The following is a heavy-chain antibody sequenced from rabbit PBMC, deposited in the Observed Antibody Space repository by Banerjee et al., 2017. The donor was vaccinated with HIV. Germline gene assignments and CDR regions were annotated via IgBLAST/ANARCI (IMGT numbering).Heavy chain of an antibody. CDR3: ARINDDYGETRLDL. V-gene: IGHV1S45*01. D-gene: IGHD2-1*01. CDR2: IYAGSSGST. CDR1: GFSSSSSYW. Sequence: QEQLKETGGGLVQPGGSLTLTCTASGFSSSSSYWICWVRQAPGKGLEWIACIYAGSSGSTYYATWAKGRFTISKASSTTVTLQMTSLTAADTATYFCARINDDYGETRLDLWGQGTL. J-gene: IGHJ3*01.